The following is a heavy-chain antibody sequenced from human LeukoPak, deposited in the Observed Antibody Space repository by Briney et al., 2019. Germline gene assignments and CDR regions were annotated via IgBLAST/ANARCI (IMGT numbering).Heavy chain of an antibody. CDR1: SFIFSDYA. CDR3: ARDLDSSGFYFDY. Sequence: PGGSLRLSCAASSFIFSDYAMSWVRQAPGKGLEWVSAISGSGGTTYLADSVKGRFTISRDNSKSTLYLQMNSLRAEDTAVYYCARDLDSSGFYFDYWGQGTLVTVSS. J-gene: IGHJ4*02. CDR2: ISGSGGTT. V-gene: IGHV3-23*01. D-gene: IGHD6-19*01.